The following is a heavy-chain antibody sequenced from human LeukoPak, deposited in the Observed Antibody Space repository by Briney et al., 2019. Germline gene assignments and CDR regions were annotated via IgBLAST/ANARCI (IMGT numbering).Heavy chain of an antibody. J-gene: IGHJ3*01. Sequence: GGSLRLSCAASGFSFTSYWMSWVRQAPGKGLEWVANIEQDGSEKFYVDSVKGRFTISRDNVKNSLYLQVNSLRVEDTAVYYCARGDFNDNGDYVDAFDVWGQGTMVTVSS. CDR1: GFSFTSYW. D-gene: IGHD4-17*01. V-gene: IGHV3-7*01. CDR3: ARGDFNDNGDYVDAFDV. CDR2: IEQDGSEK.